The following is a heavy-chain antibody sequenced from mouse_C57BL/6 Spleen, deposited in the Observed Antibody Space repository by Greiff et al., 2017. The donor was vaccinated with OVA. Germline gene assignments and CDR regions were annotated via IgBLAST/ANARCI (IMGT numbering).Heavy chain of an antibody. J-gene: IGHJ4*01. CDR3: ASYGNDYAMDY. CDR1: GYTFTSYG. V-gene: IGHV1-81*01. D-gene: IGHD2-1*01. CDR2: IYPRSGNT. Sequence: VKLQQSGAELARPGASVKLSCKASGYTFTSYGISWVKQRTGQGLEWIGEIYPRSGNTYYNEKFKGKATLTADKSSSTAYMELRSLTSEDSAVYFCASYGNDYAMDYWGQGTSVTVSS.